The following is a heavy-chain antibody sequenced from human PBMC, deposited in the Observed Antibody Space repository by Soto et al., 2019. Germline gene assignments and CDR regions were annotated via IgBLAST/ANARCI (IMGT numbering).Heavy chain of an antibody. Sequence: QVQLVQSGAEVKRPGSSVKVSCKASGDTFNFYSINWVRQAPGLGLEGMGRVNPIVSMSNYAQKVQGRVTMTADKSTSTAYMELSSLRSEDTAIYYCASSYGSGYRAFDYWGQGALVTVSS. V-gene: IGHV1-69*02. CDR1: GDTFNFYS. D-gene: IGHD3-10*01. J-gene: IGHJ4*02. CDR3: ASSYGSGYRAFDY. CDR2: VNPIVSMS.